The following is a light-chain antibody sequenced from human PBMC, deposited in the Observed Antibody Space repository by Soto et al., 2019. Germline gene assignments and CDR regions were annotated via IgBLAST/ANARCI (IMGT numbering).Light chain of an antibody. CDR2: AVS. CDR3: SSYTSDSSYV. J-gene: IGLJ1*01. V-gene: IGLV2-14*01. Sequence: QSVLTQPASVSGSPGQSITISCTGTSSDVGLYDYVSWYQQHPGKAPQFTIDAVSNRPSGVSSRFSASKAGNTASLFISGRQAEDEADYYCSSYTSDSSYVFGSGTKVTAL. CDR1: SSDVGLYDY.